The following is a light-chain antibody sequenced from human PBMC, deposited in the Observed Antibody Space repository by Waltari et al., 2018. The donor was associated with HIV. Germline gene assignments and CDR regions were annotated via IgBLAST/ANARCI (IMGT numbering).Light chain of an antibody. Sequence: DILLTQSPPTLSVSPGVRGTLSCRASQTAGLNVAWYQQRPGQPPKLLVYGASIRASGVSSRFSGSGSGTEFTLTISSVRSDDFAMYFCQQYDVWPLTFGGGT. J-gene: IGKJ4*01. V-gene: IGKV3-15*01. CDR3: QQYDVWPLT. CDR2: GAS. CDR1: QTAGLN.